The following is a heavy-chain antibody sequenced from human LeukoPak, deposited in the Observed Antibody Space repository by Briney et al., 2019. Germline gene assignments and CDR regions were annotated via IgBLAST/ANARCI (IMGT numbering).Heavy chain of an antibody. CDR3: ARGATPLVVPAAMGPFDY. D-gene: IGHD2-2*01. J-gene: IGHJ4*02. CDR1: GFTFSSYA. CDR2: ISYDGSNK. Sequence: GGSLRLSCAASGFTFSSYAMHWVRQAPGKGLEWVAVISYDGSNKYYADSVKGRFTISRDNSKNTLYLQMNSLRAEDTAVYYCARGATPLVVPAAMGPFDYWGQGILVTVSS. V-gene: IGHV3-30*04.